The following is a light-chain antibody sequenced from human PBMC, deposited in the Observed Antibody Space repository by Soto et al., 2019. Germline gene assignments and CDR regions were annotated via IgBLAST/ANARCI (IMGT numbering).Light chain of an antibody. CDR2: GAS. Sequence: EIVMTQSPATLFVSPGERATLSCRASQTVSDDLAWYQQKPGQAPRLLIYGASTRATDIPARFSGGGSGTDFTLTISSLQSEDSAIYYCKQYQDWPPTPFGPGTKVNI. V-gene: IGKV3-15*01. CDR3: KQYQDWPPTP. CDR1: QTVSDD. J-gene: IGKJ3*01.